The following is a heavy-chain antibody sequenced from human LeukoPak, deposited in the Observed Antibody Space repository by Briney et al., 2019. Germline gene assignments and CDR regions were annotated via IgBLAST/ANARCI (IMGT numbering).Heavy chain of an antibody. Sequence: SETLSLTCTVSGGSISSYYWSWIRQPPGKGLEWIGSIYYSGSTYYNPSLKSRVTISVDTSKNQFSLKLSSVTAADTAVYYCASSIIEMSNFDYWGQGTLVTVSS. J-gene: IGHJ4*02. D-gene: IGHD5-24*01. CDR3: ASSIIEMSNFDY. CDR1: GGSISSYY. CDR2: IYYSGST. V-gene: IGHV4-59*05.